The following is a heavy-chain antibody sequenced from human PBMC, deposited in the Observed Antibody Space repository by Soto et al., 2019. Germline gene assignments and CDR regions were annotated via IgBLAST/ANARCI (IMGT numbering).Heavy chain of an antibody. CDR2: ISSSSSYT. D-gene: IGHD2-15*01. Sequence: QVQLVESGGGLVKPGGSLRLSCAASGFTFSDYYMSWIRQAPGKGLEWVSYISSSSSYTNYEDSVKGRFTISRDNAKNSLYLQMNSLRAEDTAVYYCARSYCSGGSCYSAYYYYGMDVWGQGTTVTVSS. V-gene: IGHV3-11*05. CDR1: GFTFSDYY. J-gene: IGHJ6*02. CDR3: ARSYCSGGSCYSAYYYYGMDV.